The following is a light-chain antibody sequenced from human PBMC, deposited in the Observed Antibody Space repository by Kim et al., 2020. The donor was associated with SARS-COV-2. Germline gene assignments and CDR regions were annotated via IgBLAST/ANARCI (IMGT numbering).Light chain of an antibody. CDR2: DAS. V-gene: IGKV3-11*01. J-gene: IGKJ4*01. CDR3: QQRTNPLT. CDR1: QSVNSD. Sequence: LSLTPGERAHLSCRASQSVNSDLVWYQQKPGQSPRLLIYDASNRATGIPARFSGSGFRTDFTLTISSLEPEDSAVYYCQQRTNPLTFGGGTKLEI.